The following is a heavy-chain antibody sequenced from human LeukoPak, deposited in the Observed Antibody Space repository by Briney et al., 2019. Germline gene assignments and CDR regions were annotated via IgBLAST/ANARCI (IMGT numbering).Heavy chain of an antibody. CDR2: IWYDGSNK. CDR1: GFTFSSYG. CDR3: ARQYSSGRTFYYYYYMDV. Sequence: PGRSLRLSCAASGFTFSSYGMHWVRQAPGKGLEWVAVIWYDGSNKYYADSVKGRFTISRGNSKNTLYLQMNSLRAEDTAVYYCARQYSSGRTFYYYYYMDVWGKGTTVTVSS. J-gene: IGHJ6*03. V-gene: IGHV3-33*01. D-gene: IGHD6-19*01.